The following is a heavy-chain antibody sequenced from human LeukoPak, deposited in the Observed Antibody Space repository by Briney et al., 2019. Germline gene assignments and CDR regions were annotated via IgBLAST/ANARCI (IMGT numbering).Heavy chain of an antibody. Sequence: GGSLRLSCAASGFTFSSYGMHWVRQAPGKGLEWVAFIRYDGSNKYYADSVKGRFTISRDNSKNTLYLQMNSLRAEDTAVYYCARDQYYYDSSGCYPDYWGQGTLVTVSS. CDR1: GFTFSSYG. CDR3: ARDQYYYDSSGCYPDY. D-gene: IGHD3-22*01. J-gene: IGHJ4*02. CDR2: IRYDGSNK. V-gene: IGHV3-30*02.